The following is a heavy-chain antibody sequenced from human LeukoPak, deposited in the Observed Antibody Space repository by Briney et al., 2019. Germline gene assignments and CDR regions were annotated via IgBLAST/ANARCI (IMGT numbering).Heavy chain of an antibody. J-gene: IGHJ4*02. CDR2: INPDGSTT. V-gene: IGHV3-74*01. D-gene: IGHD4-23*01. Sequence: GGSLRLSCAASGFSFSTYWVHWVRQAPGKGLVWISRINPDGSTTDYADSVKGRFTISRDNAKNTLYLQMNSLRAEDTAVYFCARDLRGNRDCWGQGTLVTVSS. CDR3: ARDLRGNRDC. CDR1: GFSFSTYW.